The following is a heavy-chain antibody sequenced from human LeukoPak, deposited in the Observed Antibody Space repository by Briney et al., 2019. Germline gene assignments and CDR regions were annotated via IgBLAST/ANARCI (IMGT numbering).Heavy chain of an antibody. Sequence: ASVKVSCKASGYAFTSYDIHWVRQATGQGLEWMGWMNPNSGNTGYAQKFQGRVTMTRNTSISTAYMELSSLRSEDTAVYYCAXTYCGGDCYSPWGQGTLVTVSS. V-gene: IGHV1-8*01. CDR3: AXTYCGGDCYSP. J-gene: IGHJ5*02. CDR2: MNPNSGNT. D-gene: IGHD2-21*02. CDR1: GYAFTSYD.